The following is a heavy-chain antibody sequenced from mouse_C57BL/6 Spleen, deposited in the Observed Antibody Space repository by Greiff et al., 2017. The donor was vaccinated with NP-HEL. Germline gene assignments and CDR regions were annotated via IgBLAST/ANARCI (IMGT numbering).Heavy chain of an antibody. V-gene: IGHV5-4*03. CDR2: ISDGGSYT. D-gene: IGHD4-1*01. CDR1: GFTFSSYA. J-gene: IGHJ1*03. CDR3: ASSWDGGYFDV. Sequence: EVKLVESGGGLVKPGGSLKLSCAASGFTFSSYAMSWVRQTPEKRLEWVATISDGGSYTYYPDNVKGRFTISRDNAKNNLYLQMSHLKSEDTAMYYCASSWDGGYFDVWGTGTTVTVSS.